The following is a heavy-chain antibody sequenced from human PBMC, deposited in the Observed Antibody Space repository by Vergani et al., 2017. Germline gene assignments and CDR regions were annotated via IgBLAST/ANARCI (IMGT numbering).Heavy chain of an antibody. D-gene: IGHD6-13*01. CDR3: AGESEGSSSTGLGWFDP. CDR1: GGSISSSSYY. V-gene: IGHV4-39*07. J-gene: IGHJ5*02. CDR2: LYYSGST. Sequence: QLQLQESGPGLVKPSETLSLTCTVSGGSISSSSYYWGWIRQPPGKGLEWIGSLYYSGSTSYDPSLKSRVTISVDTSKNRFSLKLSSGTAADTAVYYCAGESEGSSSTGLGWFDPWGQGTLVTVSS.